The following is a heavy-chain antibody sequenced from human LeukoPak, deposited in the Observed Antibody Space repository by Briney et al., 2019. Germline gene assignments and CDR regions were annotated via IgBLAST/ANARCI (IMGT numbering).Heavy chain of an antibody. Sequence: SETLSLTCAVSGGSISNYYWSWIRQPPGKGLEWIGYIYYSGSTYYNPSLKSRVTISVDTSKNQFSLKLSSVTAADTAVYYCARESGGSTRRYYYGMDVWGQGTTVTVSS. D-gene: IGHD3-10*01. CDR1: GGSISNYY. CDR3: ARESGGSTRRYYYGMDV. V-gene: IGHV4-59*06. J-gene: IGHJ6*02. CDR2: IYYSGST.